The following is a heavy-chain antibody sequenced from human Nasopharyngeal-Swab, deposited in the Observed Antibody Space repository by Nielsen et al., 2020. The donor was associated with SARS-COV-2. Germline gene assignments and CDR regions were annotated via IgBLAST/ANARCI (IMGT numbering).Heavy chain of an antibody. CDR2: ISAYNGNT. J-gene: IGHJ4*02. Sequence: ASVKVSCKASGYTFTSYGISWVRQAPGQGLEWMGWISAYNGNTNDAQKLQGRVTMTTDTSTSTAYMELRSLRSEDTAVYYCAARGSCSSTSCYADYWGQGTLVTVSS. CDR1: GYTFTSYG. D-gene: IGHD2-2*01. V-gene: IGHV1-18*01. CDR3: AARGSCSSTSCYADY.